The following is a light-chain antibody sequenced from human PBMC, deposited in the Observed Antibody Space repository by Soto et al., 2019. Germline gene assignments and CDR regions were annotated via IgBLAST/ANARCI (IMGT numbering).Light chain of an antibody. J-gene: IGLJ1*01. CDR1: SSDVGSYKY. Sequence: QSALTQPASVSGSPGQSITISCTGTSSDVGSYKYVSWYQQHPGKAPKLMIYEVSKRPSGYANRFYGSKSGNTASLTFSGLQAEGEADYYCCSYAGSSTYVFGTGTKVTVL. V-gene: IGLV2-23*02. CDR3: CSYAGSSTYV. CDR2: EVS.